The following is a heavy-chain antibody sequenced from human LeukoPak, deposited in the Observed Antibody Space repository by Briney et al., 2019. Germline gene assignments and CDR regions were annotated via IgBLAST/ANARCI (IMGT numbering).Heavy chain of an antibody. V-gene: IGHV4-59*08. D-gene: IGHD4-17*01. CDR3: ARHWEGYYGDYENWFDP. J-gene: IGHJ5*02. Sequence: SETLSLTCTVSGGSISSYYWSWIRQPPGKGLEWVGYIYYSGSTNYNPSLKSRVTISVDTSKNQFSLKLSSVTAADTAVYYCARHWEGYYGDYENWFDPWGQGTLVTVSS. CDR2: IYYSGST. CDR1: GGSISSYY.